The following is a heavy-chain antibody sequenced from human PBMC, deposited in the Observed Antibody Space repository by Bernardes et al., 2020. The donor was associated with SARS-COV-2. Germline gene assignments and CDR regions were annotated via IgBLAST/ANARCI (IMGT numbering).Heavy chain of an antibody. J-gene: IGHJ4*02. Sequence: SETLSLTCTVSGGSISSSSYYWGWIRQPPGKGLEWIGSIYYSGSTYYNPSLKSRVTISVDTSKNQFSLKLSSVTAADTAVYYCARLLYSSENFDYWGQGTLVTVSS. D-gene: IGHD2-15*01. CDR3: ARLLYSSENFDY. CDR2: IYYSGST. V-gene: IGHV4-39*01. CDR1: GGSISSSSYY.